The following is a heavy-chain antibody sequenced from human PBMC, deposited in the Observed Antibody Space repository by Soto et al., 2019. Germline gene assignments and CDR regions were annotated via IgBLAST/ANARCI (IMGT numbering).Heavy chain of an antibody. D-gene: IGHD6-19*01. J-gene: IGHJ4*02. CDR3: ARDGAVAGNLNFDY. CDR1: GYTFTSSG. Sequence: GASVKVSCKASGYTFTSSGVHWVRQAPGQRLEWMGWINAGNGNTRYSQKFQGRVTINRDTSASTAYMELSRLRSEDTAVYYCARDGAVAGNLNFDYWGQGTLVTVSS. V-gene: IGHV1-3*01. CDR2: INAGNGNT.